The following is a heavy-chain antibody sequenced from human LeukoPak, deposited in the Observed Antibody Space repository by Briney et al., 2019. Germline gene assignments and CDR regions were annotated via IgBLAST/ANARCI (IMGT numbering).Heavy chain of an antibody. CDR1: GVSFSGFY. CDR3: ARDRDSSTWYSYFDY. V-gene: IGHV4-34*01. Sequence: SETLSLTCAVYGVSFSGFYWSWIRQPPGKGLEWIGYIYHSGSTYYNTSLKSRVTISVDRSKNQFSLKLSSVTAADTAVYYCARDRDSSTWYSYFDYWGQGSLVTVSS. J-gene: IGHJ4*02. D-gene: IGHD6-13*01. CDR2: IYHSGST.